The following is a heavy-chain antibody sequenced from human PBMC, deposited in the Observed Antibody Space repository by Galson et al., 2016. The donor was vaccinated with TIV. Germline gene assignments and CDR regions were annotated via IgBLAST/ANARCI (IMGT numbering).Heavy chain of an antibody. J-gene: IGHJ6*02. Sequence: SVKVSCKASGYTFTGNYMHWVRQAPGQGLEWMGWINPKSGDTSYAQKFQDWVNMTRDMSISTVHMELSRLRSDDTAVYYCARIVYGSSALDVWGQGTTVTVSS. CDR2: INPKSGDT. CDR3: ARIVYGSSALDV. D-gene: IGHD4-17*01. V-gene: IGHV1-2*04. CDR1: GYTFTGNY.